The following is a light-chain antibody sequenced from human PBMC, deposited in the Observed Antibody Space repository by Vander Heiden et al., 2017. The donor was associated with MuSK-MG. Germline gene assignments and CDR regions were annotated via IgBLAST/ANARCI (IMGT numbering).Light chain of an antibody. V-gene: IGLV7-43*01. CDR2: TTN. J-gene: IGLJ3*02. CDR3: LLYYTSGQPWV. Sequence: QPVVTQTPSLTVSPGRTVTLTCASSTGAVTSDHYPNWFQQKPGRAPRSLLYTTNKKHSWTPARFSGSLLGGRAALTLSGVQPEDEADYYCLLYYTSGQPWVFGGGTKLTVL. CDR1: TGAVTSDHY.